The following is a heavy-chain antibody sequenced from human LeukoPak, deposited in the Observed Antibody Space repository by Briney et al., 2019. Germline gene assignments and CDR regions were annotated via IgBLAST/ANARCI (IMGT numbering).Heavy chain of an antibody. CDR3: ARQIDYGDYGLWYFDL. J-gene: IGHJ2*01. V-gene: IGHV1-69*06. CDR1: GGTFSSYA. Sequence: SVKVSCKASGGTFSSYAISWVRQAPGQGLEWMGGIIPIFGTANYAQKFQGRVTITADKSTSTAYVELSSLRSEDTAVYYCARQIDYGDYGLWYFDLWGRGTLVTVSS. D-gene: IGHD4-17*01. CDR2: IIPIFGTA.